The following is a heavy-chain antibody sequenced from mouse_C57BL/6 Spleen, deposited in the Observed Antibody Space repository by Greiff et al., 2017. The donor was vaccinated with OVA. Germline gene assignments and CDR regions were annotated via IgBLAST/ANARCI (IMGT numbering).Heavy chain of an antibody. D-gene: IGHD1-1*01. CDR1: GYAFRSSW. CDR3: ASHHYYGSSYWYFDV. Sequence: QVQLKQSGPVLVKPGASVKLSCKASGYAFRSSWMNWVKQRPGQGLAWIGRIYPGDGDTNYNGKFKGKATLTADKSSSTAYMQLSSLTSEDSAVYFCASHHYYGSSYWYFDVWGTGTTVTVSS. CDR2: IYPGDGDT. J-gene: IGHJ1*03. V-gene: IGHV1-82*01.